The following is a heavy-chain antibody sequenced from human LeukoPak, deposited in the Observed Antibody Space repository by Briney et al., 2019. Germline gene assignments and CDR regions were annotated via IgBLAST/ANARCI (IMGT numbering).Heavy chain of an antibody. V-gene: IGHV4-38-2*01. CDR1: GYSISSGYY. Sequence: SXXLXLTCAVSGYSISSGYYWGWIRPPPGKGLEWIGSIYHSGSTYYNPSLKSRVTISVDTSKNQFSLKLSSVTAADTAVYYCARREYCGGDCYFDYWGQGTLVTVSS. CDR2: IYHSGST. CDR3: ARREYCGGDCYFDY. J-gene: IGHJ4*02. D-gene: IGHD2-21*01.